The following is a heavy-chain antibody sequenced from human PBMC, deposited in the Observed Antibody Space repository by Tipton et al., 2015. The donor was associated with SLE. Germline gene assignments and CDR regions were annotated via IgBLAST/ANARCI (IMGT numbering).Heavy chain of an antibody. Sequence: SLRLSCAASGFIFSDYSMNWVRQAPGKGLEWVSSISSSSRYIYHAESLKGRFTISRDNAKNSLYLQMNSLRVEDTAVYYCSKTGFEYSGYDLSDDWGQGTLVTVSS. CDR2: ISSSSRYI. CDR1: GFIFSDYS. CDR3: SKTGFEYSGYDLSDD. V-gene: IGHV3-21*01. D-gene: IGHD5-12*01. J-gene: IGHJ4*02.